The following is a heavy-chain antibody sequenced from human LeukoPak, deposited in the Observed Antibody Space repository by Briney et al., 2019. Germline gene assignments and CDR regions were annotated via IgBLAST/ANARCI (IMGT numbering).Heavy chain of an antibody. CDR1: GFTFGSYG. CDR2: IWYDGSNK. V-gene: IGHV3-33*06. CDR3: AKEAHPYSNAYYFDY. D-gene: IGHD4-11*01. Sequence: PGRSLRLSCAASGFTFGSYGMHWVRQAPGKGLEWVAVIWYDGSNKYYADSVKGRFTISRDNSKNTLYLQMNSLRAEDTAVYYCAKEAHPYSNAYYFDYWGQGTLVTVSS. J-gene: IGHJ4*02.